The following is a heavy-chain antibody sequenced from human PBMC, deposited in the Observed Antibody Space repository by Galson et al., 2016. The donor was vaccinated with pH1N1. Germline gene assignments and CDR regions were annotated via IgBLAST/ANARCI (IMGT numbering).Heavy chain of an antibody. Sequence: SETLSLTCAVYGGSFSGYYWSWVRQPPGKGLEWIGEITRTGNINYRPSLRSRATLSLDTSKNRFSLSLTSVTAADTAIYYCARHSTSGFPGIEVAARRRPFDIWGPGTMVIVSS. CDR2: ITRTGNI. J-gene: IGHJ3*02. CDR3: ARHSTSGFPGIEVAARRRPFDI. V-gene: IGHV4-34*01. D-gene: IGHD6-19*01. CDR1: GGSFSGYY.